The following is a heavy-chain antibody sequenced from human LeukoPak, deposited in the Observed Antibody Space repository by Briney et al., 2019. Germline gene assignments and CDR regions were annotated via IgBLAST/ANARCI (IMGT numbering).Heavy chain of an antibody. CDR2: IRYDGSNK. Sequence: GRSLRLSCAASGFTFSSYGMHWVRQAPGKGLEWVAFIRYDGSNKYYADSVKGRFTISRDNSKNTLYLQMNSLRAEDTAVYYCAKDMEDYYDSSGTDLLPGYWGQGTLVTVSS. J-gene: IGHJ4*02. CDR1: GFTFSSYG. V-gene: IGHV3-30*02. CDR3: AKDMEDYYDSSGTDLLPGY. D-gene: IGHD3-22*01.